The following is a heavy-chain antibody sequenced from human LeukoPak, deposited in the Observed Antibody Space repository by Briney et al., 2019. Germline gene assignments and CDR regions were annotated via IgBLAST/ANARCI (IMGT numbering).Heavy chain of an antibody. V-gene: IGHV3-7*01. D-gene: IGHD4/OR15-4a*01. CDR1: GITFSRHW. CDR3: VLSALPWDRYDY. Sequence: GGSLRLSCAASGITFSRHWMSWVRQAPGKGLEWVADINQDGSEKYYVDSVKGRYTISRDNAKNSLYLQINSLRAEDTAVYYCVLSALPWDRYDYWGQGTLVTVSS. J-gene: IGHJ4*02. CDR2: INQDGSEK.